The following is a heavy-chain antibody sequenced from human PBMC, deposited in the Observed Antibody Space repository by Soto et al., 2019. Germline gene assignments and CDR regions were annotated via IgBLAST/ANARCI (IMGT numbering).Heavy chain of an antibody. CDR1: GFSFNSFN. J-gene: IGHJ4*02. CDR2: ISVSGDNI. CDR3: ARDLGLLKSMFDY. D-gene: IGHD2-8*01. V-gene: IGHV3-21*01. Sequence: LSLSSLASGFSFNSFNMNWIRRAPGRGLEWVASISVSGDNIYYGDSMQGRFTISRDNSKRSVFLDLNSLRVEDTAVYYCARDLGLLKSMFDYWGQGTLVTVSS.